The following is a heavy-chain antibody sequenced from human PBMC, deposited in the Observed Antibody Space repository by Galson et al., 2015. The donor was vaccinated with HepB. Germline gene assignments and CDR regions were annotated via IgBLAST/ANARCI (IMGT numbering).Heavy chain of an antibody. V-gene: IGHV3-30*02. J-gene: IGHJ2*01. D-gene: IGHD6-19*01. CDR3: AKDLSSYYWYFDL. Sequence: SLRLSCAASGFTFSNYGMHWVRQAPGKRLEWVAFIRYDGSNQHYADSVKGRFTISRDISKNTLYLQMNSLRAEDTAVYYCAKDLSSYYWYFDLWGRGTLVTASS. CDR2: IRYDGSNQ. CDR1: GFTFSNYG.